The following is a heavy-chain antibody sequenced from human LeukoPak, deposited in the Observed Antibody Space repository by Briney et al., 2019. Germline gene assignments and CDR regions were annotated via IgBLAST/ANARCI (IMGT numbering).Heavy chain of an antibody. CDR1: RDTFDTYW. CDR3: AWREFTSPWSEA. D-gene: IGHD2-2*01. CDR2: IYPGDSRT. Sequence: GESLKISCKGSRDTFDTYWIGWVRQLPGKGLEWMGVIYPGDSRTRYNPSFQGQVTISADKSISTAYLQWSSLKASDSAMYYCAWREFTSPWSEAWGQGTLVTVSS. V-gene: IGHV5-51*01. J-gene: IGHJ5*02.